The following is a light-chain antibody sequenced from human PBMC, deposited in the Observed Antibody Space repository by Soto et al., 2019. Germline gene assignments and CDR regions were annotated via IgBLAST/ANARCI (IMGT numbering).Light chain of an antibody. V-gene: IGLV2-8*01. J-gene: IGLJ2*01. CDR3: SSYAGSSTWV. CDR1: SSDVGGYNY. Sequence: QSAPTQPPSASGSHGQSATISCTGTSSDVGGYNYVSWYQQYPGKAPKLMIYEVSKRPSGVPDRFSGSKSGITASLTVSGLQPEDEADYYCSSYAGSSTWVFGGGTKLTVL. CDR2: EVS.